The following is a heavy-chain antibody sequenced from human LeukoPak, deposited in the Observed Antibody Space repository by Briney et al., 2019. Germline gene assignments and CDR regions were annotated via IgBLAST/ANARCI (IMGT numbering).Heavy chain of an antibody. J-gene: IGHJ5*02. V-gene: IGHV4-34*01. D-gene: IGHD6-13*01. CDR2: INHSGST. CDR1: GGSFSGYY. CDR3: ARRGRRQLEP. Sequence: SETLSLTCAVYGGSFSGYYWSWIRQPPGKGLEWIGEINHSGSTNYNPSLKSRVTISVDTSKNQFSLKLSSVTAADTVVYYCARRGRRQLEPWGQGTLVTVSS.